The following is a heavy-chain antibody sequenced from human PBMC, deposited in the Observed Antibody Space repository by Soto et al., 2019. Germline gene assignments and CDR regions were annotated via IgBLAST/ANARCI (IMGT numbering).Heavy chain of an antibody. J-gene: IGHJ4*02. D-gene: IGHD3-10*01. CDR2: ISAYNGNT. CDR1: GYTFTSYG. CDR3: ARDSGNYYGSVKGY. Sequence: ASVKVSCKASGYTFTSYGISWVRQAPGQGLEWMGWISAYNGNTNYAQKLLGRVTMTTDTSTSTAYMELRSLRSDDTAVYYCARDSGNYYGSVKGYWGQGTLVTVSS. V-gene: IGHV1-18*01.